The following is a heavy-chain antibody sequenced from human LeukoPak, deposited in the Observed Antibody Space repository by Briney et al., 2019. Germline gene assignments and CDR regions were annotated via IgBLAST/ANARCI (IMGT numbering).Heavy chain of an antibody. D-gene: IGHD6-19*01. V-gene: IGHV3-11*04. J-gene: IGHJ4*02. CDR2: ISSSGSTI. CDR3: ARESVAGPEVFFDY. Sequence: GGSLRLSCAASGFTFSDYYMSWIRQAPGKGLEWASYISSSGSTIYYADSVKGRFTISRDNAKNSLYLQMNSLRAEDTAVYYCARESVAGPEVFFDYWGQGTLVTVSS. CDR1: GFTFSDYY.